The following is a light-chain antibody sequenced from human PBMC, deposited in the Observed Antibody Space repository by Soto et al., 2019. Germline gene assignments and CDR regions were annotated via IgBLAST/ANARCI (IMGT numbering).Light chain of an antibody. CDR2: EVS. CDR3: SSHAGIINVA. Sequence: QSVLTQPPSASGSPGQSVTISCTGTSSDVGGYNYVSWYQQHPGKAPKLMIYEVSKRPSGVPDRFSGSKSGNTASLTVSGLRAEDEADYYCSSHAGIINVAFGGGTKLTVL. J-gene: IGLJ2*01. V-gene: IGLV2-8*01. CDR1: SSDVGGYNY.